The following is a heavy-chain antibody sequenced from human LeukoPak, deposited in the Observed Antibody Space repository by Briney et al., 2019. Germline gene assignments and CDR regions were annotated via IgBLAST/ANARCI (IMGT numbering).Heavy chain of an antibody. CDR2: INHSGST. CDR3: ARGISSGWSRAVGY. D-gene: IGHD6-19*01. CDR1: GGSFSGYY. V-gene: IGHV4-34*01. Sequence: SETLSLTCAVYGGSFSGYYWSWIRQPPGEGLEWIGEINHSGSTNYNPSLKSRVTISVDTSKNQFSLKLSSVTAADTAVYYCARGISSGWSRAVGYWGQGTLVTVSS. J-gene: IGHJ4*02.